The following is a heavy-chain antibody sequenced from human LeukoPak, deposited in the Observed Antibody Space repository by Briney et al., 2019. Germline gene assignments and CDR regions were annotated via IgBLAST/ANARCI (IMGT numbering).Heavy chain of an antibody. Sequence: MTGGSLRLSCAASGFTLNTNDMNWVRQAPGKGLEWVSSISSSSSYIYYADSVKGRFTISRDNAKNSLYLQMNSLRVEDTAVYYCARVSVGQQLVPLLDLDVWGKGTTVTVSS. D-gene: IGHD6-6*01. V-gene: IGHV3-21*01. CDR3: ARVSVGQQLVPLLDLDV. J-gene: IGHJ6*04. CDR2: ISSSSSYI. CDR1: GFTLNTND.